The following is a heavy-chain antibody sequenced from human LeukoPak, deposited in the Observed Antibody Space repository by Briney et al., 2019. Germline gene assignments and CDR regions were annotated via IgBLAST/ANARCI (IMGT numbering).Heavy chain of an antibody. D-gene: IGHD4-17*01. V-gene: IGHV1-46*01. J-gene: IGHJ4*02. CDR3: AREGPSDGDYVAPTFDY. CDR2: INPSGGST. CDR1: GYTFTSYY. Sequence: ASVKVSCKASGYTFTSYYMHWVRQAPGLGLEWMGIINPSGGSTSYAQKFQGRVTMTRDTSTSTVYMELSSLRSEDAAVYYCAREGPSDGDYVAPTFDYRGQGTLVTVSS.